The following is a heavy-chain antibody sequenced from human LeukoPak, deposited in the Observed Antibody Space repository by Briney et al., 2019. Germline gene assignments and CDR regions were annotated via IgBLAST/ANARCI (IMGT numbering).Heavy chain of an antibody. J-gene: IGHJ4*02. CDR2: ISGSGGST. D-gene: IGHD3-22*01. CDR1: GFTFSSYA. V-gene: IGHV3-23*01. CDR3: ANGVTYYYDSSGYSPLDY. Sequence: GGSLRLSCAASGFTFSSYAMSWVRQAPGKGLEWVSAISGSGGSTYYADSVKGRFTISRDNSKNTLYLQMNSLRAEDTAAYYCANGVTYYYDSSGYSPLDYWGQGTLVTVSS.